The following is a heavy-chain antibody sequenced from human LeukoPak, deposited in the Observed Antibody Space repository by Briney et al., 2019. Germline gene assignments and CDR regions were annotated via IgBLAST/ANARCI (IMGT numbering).Heavy chain of an antibody. CDR3: VTAVSSFACSGSFDAFDV. J-gene: IGHJ3*01. D-gene: IGHD2-15*01. V-gene: IGHV4-4*08. CDR2: ISTSGGT. CDR1: GGSINSNF. Sequence: PSETLSLTCTASGGSINSNFRSWIRQAPGKGLEWIGFISTSGGTKHNPSLKSRVTISVDTSKNQFALKLTSLTVDLTALSAAVTAVSSFACSGSFDAFDVWGRGTMVIVSS.